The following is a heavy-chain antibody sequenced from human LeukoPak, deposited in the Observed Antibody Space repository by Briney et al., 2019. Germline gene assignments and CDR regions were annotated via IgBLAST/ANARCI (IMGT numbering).Heavy chain of an antibody. J-gene: IGHJ3*02. CDR1: GGTFSSYT. CDR2: ITPIFGTA. D-gene: IGHD3-16*02. CDR3: ARGERITFGGVIVIGAFDI. Sequence: VASVKVSCKASGGTFSSYTISWVRQAPGQGLEWMGGITPIFGTANYAHKFQGRVTITADKSTSTTYMDLSSLRSEDTAVYYCARGERITFGGVIVIGAFDIWGQGTMVTVSS. V-gene: IGHV1-69*06.